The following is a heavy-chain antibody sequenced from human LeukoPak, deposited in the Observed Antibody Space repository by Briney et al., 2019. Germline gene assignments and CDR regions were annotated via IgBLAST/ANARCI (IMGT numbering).Heavy chain of an antibody. Sequence: ASVKVSCKASGYTFASYDINWVRQATGQGPEWMGWMNPSSGNTGYAQTFQGRVSMTRDTSTNTAYLELSSLSSEDTAVYYCATHTYYYSSGSFAYWGQGTLVTVSS. D-gene: IGHD3-10*01. V-gene: IGHV1-8*01. CDR3: ATHTYYYSSGSFAY. J-gene: IGHJ4*02. CDR1: GYTFASYD. CDR2: MNPSSGNT.